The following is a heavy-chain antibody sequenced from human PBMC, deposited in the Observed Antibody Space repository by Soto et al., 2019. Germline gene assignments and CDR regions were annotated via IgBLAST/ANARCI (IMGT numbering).Heavy chain of an antibody. Sequence: QVQLQESGPRLVKPSDTLSLTCSVSGDSISSYYWSWIRQPPGKGLEWIGYIYYSGSTKYNPSFKSRVTISVDTPKNQFSLKLTSVPAAATAVYYCARGVATIGHWGQGTLVTVS. CDR3: ARGVATIGH. J-gene: IGHJ4*02. V-gene: IGHV4-59*01. D-gene: IGHD5-12*01. CDR1: GDSISSYY. CDR2: IYYSGST.